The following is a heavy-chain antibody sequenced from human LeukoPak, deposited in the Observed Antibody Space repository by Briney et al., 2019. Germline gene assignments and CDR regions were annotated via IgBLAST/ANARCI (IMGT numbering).Heavy chain of an antibody. CDR3: ARFTYYYGMDV. CDR1: GFTLSSYW. D-gene: IGHD3-10*01. V-gene: IGHV3-74*01. CDR2: INSDGSST. Sequence: GGSLRLSCAASGFTLSSYWMPWVRQAPGKGLVWVSRINSDGSSTSYADSVKGRFTISRDNAKNTLYLQMNSLRAEDTAVYYCARFTYYYGMDVWGQGTTVTVSS. J-gene: IGHJ6*02.